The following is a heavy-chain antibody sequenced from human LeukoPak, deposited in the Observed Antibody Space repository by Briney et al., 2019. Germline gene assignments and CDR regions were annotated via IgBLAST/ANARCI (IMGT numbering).Heavy chain of an antibody. J-gene: IGHJ4*02. CDR1: GFTFSSYG. CDR3: ARVDSSGYYLDY. D-gene: IGHD3-22*01. CDR2: IWYDGSNK. Sequence: GGSLRLSCAASGFTFSSYGMHWVRQAPGKGLEWVAVIWYDGSNKYYADSVKGRFTISRDNSKNTLYLQMNSLRAGDTAVYYCARVDSSGYYLDYWGQGTLVTVSS. V-gene: IGHV3-33*01.